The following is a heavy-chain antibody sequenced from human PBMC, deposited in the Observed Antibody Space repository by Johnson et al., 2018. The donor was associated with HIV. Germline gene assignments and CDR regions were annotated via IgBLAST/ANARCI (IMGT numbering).Heavy chain of an antibody. CDR1: EFTFSSYA. J-gene: IGHJ3*02. Sequence: QVQLVESGGGAVQPGRSLRLSCAASEFTFSSYAMHWVRQAPGKGLEWVADISYDGSNKYYADSVKGRFTISIDNSKNTLYLQMNSLRAEDTAVYYCARPRTGSDAFDIWGQGTMVTVSS. CDR2: ISYDGSNK. V-gene: IGHV3-30-3*01. CDR3: ARPRTGSDAFDI. D-gene: IGHD7-27*01.